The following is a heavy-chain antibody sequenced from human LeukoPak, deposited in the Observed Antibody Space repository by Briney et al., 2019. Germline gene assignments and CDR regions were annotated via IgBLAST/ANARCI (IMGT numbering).Heavy chain of an antibody. J-gene: IGHJ3*02. Sequence: PSETLSLTCTVSGGSISGYYWSWIRQPAGKRLEWIGRFYTSGSTNYNPSLKSRVTMSVDTSKNQFSLKLNSVTAADTAVYYCARDLTFGFGSGDAFDIWGQGTMVTVSS. CDR2: FYTSGST. CDR3: ARDLTFGFGSGDAFDI. CDR1: GGSISGYY. V-gene: IGHV4-4*07. D-gene: IGHD6-19*01.